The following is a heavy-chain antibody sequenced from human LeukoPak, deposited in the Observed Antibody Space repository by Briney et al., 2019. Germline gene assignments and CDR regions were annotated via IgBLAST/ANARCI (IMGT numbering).Heavy chain of an antibody. CDR2: ISSSSSYI. Sequence: GGSLRLPCAASGFIYSTYSMNWVRQAPGKGLEWVSSISSSSSYIYYADSVKGRFTISRDNAKNSLYLQMNSLRDEDTAVYYCARGTRDGYTTNWFDPWGQGTLVTVSS. D-gene: IGHD5-24*01. CDR1: GFIYSTYS. J-gene: IGHJ5*02. V-gene: IGHV3-21*01. CDR3: ARGTRDGYTTNWFDP.